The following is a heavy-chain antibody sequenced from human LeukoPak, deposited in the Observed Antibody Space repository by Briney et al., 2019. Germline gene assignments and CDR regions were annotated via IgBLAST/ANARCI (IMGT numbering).Heavy chain of an antibody. CDR1: GLTFSSFG. D-gene: IGHD3-16*02. CDR3: GSTEGTSTYSAWGSYRLDS. CDR2: ITGSGYTT. Sequence: GGSLRLSCAASGLTFSSFGMSWVRQAPGKGLEWVSAITGSGYTTYYADSVKGRFTISRDNSKNTVSLQMYSLRAEDTAVYCCGSTEGTSTYSAWGSYRLDSWGQGTLVTVAS. J-gene: IGHJ4*02. V-gene: IGHV3-23*01.